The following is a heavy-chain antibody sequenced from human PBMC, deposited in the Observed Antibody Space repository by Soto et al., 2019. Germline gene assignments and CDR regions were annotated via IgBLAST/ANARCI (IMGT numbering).Heavy chain of an antibody. J-gene: IGHJ4*02. Sequence: QVQLVQSGAEVKKPGASVKVSCKASGYTFTSYGISWVRQAPGQGLEWMGWISAYNGNTNYAQKLQGRVTMTTDTSTSTTHMELRSLRSADTAVYYWARAYKGIAVGDNYWGQGTLVTFSS. D-gene: IGHD6-19*01. V-gene: IGHV1-18*01. CDR3: ARAYKGIAVGDNY. CDR1: GYTFTSYG. CDR2: ISAYNGNT.